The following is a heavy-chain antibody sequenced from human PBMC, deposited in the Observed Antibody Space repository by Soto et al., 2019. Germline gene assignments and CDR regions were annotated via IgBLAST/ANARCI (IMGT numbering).Heavy chain of an antibody. V-gene: IGHV4-4*07. J-gene: IGHJ6*02. D-gene: IGHD3-16*01. Sequence: QVQLQESGPGQVKPSETLSLTCTVSGDSIRNYFWSWIHQPAGKGLEWIGRIYTSGSSNYNPSLKSRLTMSVDTSKNQVSLNLRSVTAADTAVYYCARDPGTSMIENYYNGMDVWGRGTTVIVSS. CDR1: GDSIRNYF. CDR3: ARDPGTSMIENYYNGMDV. CDR2: IYTSGSS.